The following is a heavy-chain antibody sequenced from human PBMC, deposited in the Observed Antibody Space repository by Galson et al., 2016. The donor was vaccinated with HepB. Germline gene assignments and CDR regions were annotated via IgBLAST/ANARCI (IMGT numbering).Heavy chain of an antibody. CDR3: ARARLLLSPPYYSYYMDV. CDR2: IDHSGFT. Sequence: SFTGYYRSRIRQHPGKGPEWIGEIDHSGFTNYNPSLKSRVTISLDTSKDQFSLELSSVTAADTAVYFCARARLLLSPPYYSYYMDVWGKGTTVTVSS. J-gene: IGHJ6*03. V-gene: IGHV4-34*01. CDR1: SFTGYY. D-gene: IGHD2-15*01.